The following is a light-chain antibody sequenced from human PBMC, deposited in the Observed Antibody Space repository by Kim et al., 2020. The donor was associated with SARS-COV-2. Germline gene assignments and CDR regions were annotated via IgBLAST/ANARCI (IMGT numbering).Light chain of an antibody. V-gene: IGLV1-44*01. CDR1: SSNIGNNI. J-gene: IGLJ1*01. Sequence: GQSVTISCSGSSSNIGNNIVNWYQQLPGAAPKLLIYDNNQRPSGVPDRFAGSKSGPSASLAISGLQSEDEADYYCAAWDDSLIGLVFGTGTKVTVL. CDR2: DNN. CDR3: AAWDDSLIGLV.